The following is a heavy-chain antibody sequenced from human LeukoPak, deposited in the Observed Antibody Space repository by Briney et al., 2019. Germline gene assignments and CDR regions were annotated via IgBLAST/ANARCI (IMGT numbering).Heavy chain of an antibody. J-gene: IGHJ3*02. CDR2: INPDGSRT. Sequence: GGSLRLSCGGSGFTFSTYWFHWVRQAPGKGLVWVSRINPDGSRTDYADSVKGRFTISRDNSKNTLYLQMNSLRAEDTAVYYCAKDTAADPDAFDIWGQGTMVTVSS. CDR3: AKDTAADPDAFDI. CDR1: GFTFSTYW. V-gene: IGHV3-74*01. D-gene: IGHD6-13*01.